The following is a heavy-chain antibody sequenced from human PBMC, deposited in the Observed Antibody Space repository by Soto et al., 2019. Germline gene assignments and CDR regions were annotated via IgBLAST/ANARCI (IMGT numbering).Heavy chain of an antibody. V-gene: IGHV4-31*03. CDR2: IYYSGST. D-gene: IGHD3-10*01. J-gene: IGHJ4*02. Sequence: SETLSLTCTVSGGSISSGGYYWSWIRQHPGKGLEWIGYIYYSGSTYYNPSLKSRVTISVDTSKNQFSLKLSSVTAADTAVYYCARDGSQYYYGSGSYYQRGYFDYWGQGTLVTVSS. CDR3: ARDGSQYYYGSGSYYQRGYFDY. CDR1: GGSISSGGYY.